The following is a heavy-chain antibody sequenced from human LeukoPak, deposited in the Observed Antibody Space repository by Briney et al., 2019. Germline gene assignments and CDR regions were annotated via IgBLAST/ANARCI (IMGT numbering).Heavy chain of an antibody. D-gene: IGHD3-10*01. J-gene: IGHJ4*02. V-gene: IGHV3-30*04. Sequence: GGSLRLSCAASGFTFSSYPMHWVRQAPGKGLEWVAVISYDGSNKYYPDSVKGRFTISRDNSKNTLHLQMNSLRAEDTAVYYCARGHLDGSGSYSDYWGQGTLVTVSS. CDR3: ARGHLDGSGSYSDY. CDR1: GFTFSSYP. CDR2: ISYDGSNK.